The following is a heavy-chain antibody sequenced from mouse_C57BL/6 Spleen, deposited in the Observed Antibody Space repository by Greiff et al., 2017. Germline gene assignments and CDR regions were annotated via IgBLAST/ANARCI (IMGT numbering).Heavy chain of an antibody. CDR1: GYAFSSSW. V-gene: IGHV1-82*01. CDR2: IYPGDGDT. J-gene: IGHJ3*01. Sequence: QVQLQQSGPELVKPGASVKISCKASGYAFSSSWMNWVKQRPGKGLEWIGRIYPGDGDTNYNGKFKGKATLTADKSSSTAYMQLSSLTSEDSAVYFCARYGSNQAWFAYWGQGTLVTVSA. D-gene: IGHD1-1*01. CDR3: ARYGSNQAWFAY.